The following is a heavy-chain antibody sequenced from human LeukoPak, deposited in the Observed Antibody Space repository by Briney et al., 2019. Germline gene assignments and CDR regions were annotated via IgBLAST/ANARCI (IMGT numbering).Heavy chain of an antibody. V-gene: IGHV4-59*01. J-gene: IGHJ3*02. CDR2: IYYSGST. CDR1: GGSISSYY. Sequence: NPSETLSLTCTVPGGSISSYYWSWIRQPPGKGLEWIGYIYYSGSTNYNPSLKSRVTISVDTSKNQFSLKLSSVTAADTAVYYCARGIPGPGDAFDIWGQGTMVTVSS. CDR3: ARGIPGPGDAFDI.